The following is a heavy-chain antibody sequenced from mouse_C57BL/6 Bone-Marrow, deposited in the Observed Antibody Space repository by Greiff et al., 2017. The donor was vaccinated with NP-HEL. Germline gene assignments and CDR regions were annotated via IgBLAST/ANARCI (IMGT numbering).Heavy chain of an antibody. CDR1: GFTFSSYG. J-gene: IGHJ3*01. CDR3: ARLDGAWFAY. CDR2: ISSGGSYT. D-gene: IGHD2-3*01. V-gene: IGHV5-6*01. Sequence: EVNVVESGGDLVKPGGSLKLSCAASGFTFSSYGMSWVRQTPDKRLEWVATISSGGSYTYYPDSVKGRFTISRDNAKNTLYLQMSSLKSEDTAMYYCARLDGAWFAYWGQGTLVTVSA.